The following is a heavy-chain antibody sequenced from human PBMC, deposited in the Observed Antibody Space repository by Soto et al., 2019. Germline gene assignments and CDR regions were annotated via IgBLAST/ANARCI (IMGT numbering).Heavy chain of an antibody. J-gene: IGHJ4*01. D-gene: IGHD3-22*01. Sequence: SETLSLTCTVSGGSISSGGYYWSWIRQHPGKGLEWIGYIYYSGSTYYNPSLKSRVTISVDTSKNQFSLKLSSVTAADTAVYYCARGEYYYDSSRHYEHWGHGTRANVPS. CDR2: IYYSGST. V-gene: IGHV4-31*03. CDR3: ARGEYYYDSSRHYEH. CDR1: GGSISSGGYY.